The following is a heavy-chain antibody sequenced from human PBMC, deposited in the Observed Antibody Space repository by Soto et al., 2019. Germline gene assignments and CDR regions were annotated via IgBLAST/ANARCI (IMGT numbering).Heavy chain of an antibody. CDR3: TRSYHRIYYYGMDI. Sequence: PGGSLRLSCTASGFTFGDYAMSWFRQAPGKGLEWVGFIRSKAYGGTTEYAASVKGRFTISRDDSKSIAYLQMNSLKTEDTAVYYCTRSYHRIYYYGMDICGQGTTVSVSS. V-gene: IGHV3-49*03. CDR1: GFTFGDYA. CDR2: IRSKAYGGTT. J-gene: IGHJ6*02. D-gene: IGHD2-2*01.